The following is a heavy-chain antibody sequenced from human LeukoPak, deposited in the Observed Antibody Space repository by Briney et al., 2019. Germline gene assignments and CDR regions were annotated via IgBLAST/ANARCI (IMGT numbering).Heavy chain of an antibody. Sequence: PGGSLRLSCAASGFTFSSYSMNWVRQAPGKGLEWVSYISSSSSTIYYADSVKGRFTISRDNAKNSLYLQMNSLRAEDTAVYYCARDSPPSRVLGRVTVTTIKTFHYWGQGTLVTVSS. CDR1: GFTFSSYS. D-gene: IGHD4-17*01. V-gene: IGHV3-48*04. CDR2: ISSSSSTI. J-gene: IGHJ4*02. CDR3: ARDSPPSRVLGRVTVTTIKTFHY.